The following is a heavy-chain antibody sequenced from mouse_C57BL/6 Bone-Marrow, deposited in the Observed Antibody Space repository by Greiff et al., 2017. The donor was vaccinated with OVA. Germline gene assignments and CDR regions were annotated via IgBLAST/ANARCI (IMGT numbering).Heavy chain of an antibody. D-gene: IGHD2-3*01. CDR3: ARLGWLLRYYFDY. CDR1: GYTFTSYG. J-gene: IGHJ2*01. V-gene: IGHV1-81*01. CDR2: IYPRSGNT. Sequence: VKLMESGAELARPGASVKLSCKASGYTFTSYGISWVKQRTGQGLEWIGEIYPRSGNTYYNEKFKGKATLTADKSSSTAYMELRSLTSEDSAVYFCARLGWLLRYYFDYWGQGTTLTVSS.